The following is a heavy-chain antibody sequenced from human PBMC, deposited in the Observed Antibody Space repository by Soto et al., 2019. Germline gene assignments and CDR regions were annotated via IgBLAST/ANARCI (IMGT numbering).Heavy chain of an antibody. CDR1: GGSISRNY. V-gene: IGHV4-59*01. CDR3: AREGEYSYGYFDY. Sequence: SETLSLTCTVSGGSISRNYWSWIRQPPGKGLEWLGYIYDSGTTNYNPSVKSRVTISLDTSKSQFSLRMSSVTAADTAVYYCAREGEYSYGYFDYWGQGAQVTVSS. D-gene: IGHD5-18*01. CDR2: IYDSGTT. J-gene: IGHJ4*02.